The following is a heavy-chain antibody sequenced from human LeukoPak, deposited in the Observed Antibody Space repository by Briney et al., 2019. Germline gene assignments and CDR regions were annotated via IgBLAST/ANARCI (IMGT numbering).Heavy chain of an antibody. CDR2: ISSSGSTI. CDR1: GITFSSYG. Sequence: GGSLRLSCAASGITFSSYGMSWVRQAPGKGLEWVSYISSSGSTIYYADSVKGRFTISRDNAKNSLYLQMNSLRAEDTAVYYCAELGITMIGGVWGKGTTVTISS. D-gene: IGHD3-10*02. CDR3: AELGITMIGGV. J-gene: IGHJ6*04. V-gene: IGHV3-48*03.